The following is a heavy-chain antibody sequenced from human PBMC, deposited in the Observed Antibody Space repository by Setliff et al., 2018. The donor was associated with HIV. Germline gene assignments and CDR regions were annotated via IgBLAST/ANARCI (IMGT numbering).Heavy chain of an antibody. J-gene: IGHJ3*01. Sequence: SETLSLTCTVSGVSITSHYWNWIRQSPGKGLEWIGFGHHSGHTRQNPSLASRVTISVDMSKNQFSLKLISLSAADTAVYYCARWESAQKAFNPWGHGTMVTVSS. CDR1: GVSITSHY. CDR2: GHHSGHT. D-gene: IGHD1-26*01. CDR3: ARWESAQKAFNP. V-gene: IGHV4-4*09.